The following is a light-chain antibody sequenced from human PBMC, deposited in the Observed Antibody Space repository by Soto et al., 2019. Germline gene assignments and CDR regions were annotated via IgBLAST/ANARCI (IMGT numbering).Light chain of an antibody. CDR1: QTISSW. Sequence: DIHMTQSPSTLAGSVGDRVTITCRASQTISSWLAWYQQKPGKAPKLLIYKASTLKSGVPSRFSGSGSGTEFSLSISSLQPDDFATYYCQQYSTYPYIFGQGTKVDIK. V-gene: IGKV1-5*03. J-gene: IGKJ2*01. CDR3: QQYSTYPYI. CDR2: KAS.